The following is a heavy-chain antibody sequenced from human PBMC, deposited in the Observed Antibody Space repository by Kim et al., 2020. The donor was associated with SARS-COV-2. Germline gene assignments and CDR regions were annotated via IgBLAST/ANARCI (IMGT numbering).Heavy chain of an antibody. V-gene: IGHV3-11*01. D-gene: IGHD3-3*01. CDR3: ARDSFLLCGPLGSLDPGYFDY. J-gene: IGHJ4*02. Sequence: RLTISRDNAKNSLYLQMNSLRAEDTAVYYCARDSFLLCGPLGSLDPGYFDYWGQGTLVTVSS.